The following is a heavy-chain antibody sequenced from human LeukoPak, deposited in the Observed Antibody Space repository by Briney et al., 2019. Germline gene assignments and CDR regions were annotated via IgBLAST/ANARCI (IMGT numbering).Heavy chain of an antibody. V-gene: IGHV4-34*01. Sequence: PSETLSLTCAVYGGSFSGYYWSWIRQPPGKGLEWIGEINHSGSTNYNPSLKSRVTISVDTSKNQFSLKLSSVTAADTAVYYCARLIMVRGVIQGTHWFDPWGQGTLVTVSS. D-gene: IGHD3-10*01. CDR1: GGSFSGYY. CDR2: INHSGST. CDR3: ARLIMVRGVIQGTHWFDP. J-gene: IGHJ5*02.